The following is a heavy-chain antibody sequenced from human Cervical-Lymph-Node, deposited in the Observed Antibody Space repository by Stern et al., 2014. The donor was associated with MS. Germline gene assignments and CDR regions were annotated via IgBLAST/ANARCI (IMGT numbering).Heavy chain of an antibody. CDR3: ARNHNLNGAYFDY. CDR1: GFSLTTNGVG. V-gene: IGHV2-5*02. Sequence: QVTLRESGAKLVKPTQTLTLTCTFSGFSLTTNGVGVGRIPQPQGHALEWLLLTFWDDDKFYNPFLKSILITTKETTNKKEVHTMTTMDPVDTATYYCARNHNLNGAYFDYWGQGTLVTVSS. CDR2: TFWDDDK. J-gene: IGHJ4*02. D-gene: IGHD1-20*01.